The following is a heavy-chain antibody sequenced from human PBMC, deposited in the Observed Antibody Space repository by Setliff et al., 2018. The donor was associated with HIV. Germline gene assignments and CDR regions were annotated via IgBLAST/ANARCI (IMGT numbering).Heavy chain of an antibody. D-gene: IGHD3-10*01. V-gene: IGHV4-39*02. Sequence: PSETLSLTCSVSGGSISSSNYYWGWIRQPPGKGLEWIGNIYYSGSTYYNPSLKSRVTISVDTSKNQFSLKLSSVTAADTAVYYCARDNSYYYGSGKNRWSDPWGQGMLVTVSS. CDR2: IYYSGST. CDR3: ARDNSYYYGSGKNRWSDP. CDR1: GGSISSSNYY. J-gene: IGHJ5*02.